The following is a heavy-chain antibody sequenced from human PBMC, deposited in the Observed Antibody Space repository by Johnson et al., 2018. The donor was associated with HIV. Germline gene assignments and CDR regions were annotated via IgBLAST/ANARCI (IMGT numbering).Heavy chain of an antibody. D-gene: IGHD1-14*01. Sequence: QEQLVESGGGVVQPGTSMRLSCVVSGLNFSDYSMHWVRQTPGKGLEWVAVISFDGTTKYYADSVKGRFTISRDNSNNTLYLQMNSLRVEDTALYLCARGRVSRKGGDRRGGGLDCWGQGTKVTVSS. CDR2: ISFDGTTK. V-gene: IGHV3-30*04. J-gene: IGHJ3*01. CDR3: ARGRVSRKGGDRRGGGLDC. CDR1: GLNFSDYS.